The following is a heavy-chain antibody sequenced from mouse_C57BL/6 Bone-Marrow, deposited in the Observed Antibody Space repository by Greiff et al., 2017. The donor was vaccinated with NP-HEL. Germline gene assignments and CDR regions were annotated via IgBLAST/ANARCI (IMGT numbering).Heavy chain of an antibody. CDR3: ARSQYPYGSSYGWYFDV. D-gene: IGHD1-1*01. V-gene: IGHV1-55*01. CDR2: IYPGSGST. Sequence: QVQLQQPGAELVKPGASVKMSCKASGYTFTSYWITWVKQRPGQGLEWIGDIYPGSGSTNYNEKFKSKATLTVDTSSSTAYMQLSSLTSEDSAVYYCARSQYPYGSSYGWYFDVWGTGTTVTVSS. J-gene: IGHJ1*03. CDR1: GYTFTSYW.